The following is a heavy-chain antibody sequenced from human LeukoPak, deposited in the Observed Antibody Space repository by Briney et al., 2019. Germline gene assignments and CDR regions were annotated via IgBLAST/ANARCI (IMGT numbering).Heavy chain of an antibody. D-gene: IGHD6-13*01. Sequence: PSETLSLTCTVSGGSISSYYWSWIRQPPGKGLEWIGYIYYSGSTNYNPSLKSRVTISVDTSKNQFSLKLSSVTAADTAVYYCASLRSPPGYSSSWSQTWGQGTLVTVSS. V-gene: IGHV4-59*12. CDR2: IYYSGST. CDR3: ASLRSPPGYSSSWSQT. CDR1: GGSISSYY. J-gene: IGHJ5*02.